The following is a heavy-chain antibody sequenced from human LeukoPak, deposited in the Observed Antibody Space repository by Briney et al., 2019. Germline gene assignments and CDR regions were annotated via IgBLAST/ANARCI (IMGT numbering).Heavy chain of an antibody. V-gene: IGHV1-18*01. D-gene: IGHD5-24*01. CDR2: IRAYNGNT. CDR1: GYTFTNYG. CDR3: ARGFGYSLPIDT. J-gene: IGHJ5*02. Sequence: ASVKVSCKASGYTFTNYGISWVRQAPGQGREWMGGIRAYNGNTNYAQKLHGIVTITPDISTSTAYMELRSLRSDDTAVYYCARGFGYSLPIDTWGQGTLVTVSS.